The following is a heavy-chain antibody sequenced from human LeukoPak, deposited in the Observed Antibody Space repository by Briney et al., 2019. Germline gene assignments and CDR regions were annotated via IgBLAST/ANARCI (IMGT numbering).Heavy chain of an antibody. D-gene: IGHD6-13*01. J-gene: IGHJ4*02. V-gene: IGHV3-30*02. CDR3: ATSVTGYSSPFYY. CDR2: IRYDGGEK. CDR1: GFSFNSYD. Sequence: GGSLRLSCAASGFSFNSYDMQWVRQSPGKGLEWVTFIRYDGGEKYYVDSVEGRFTISRDNSKNTLYLQMNSLRAEDTAVYYCATSVTGYSSPFYYWGQGTLVTVSP.